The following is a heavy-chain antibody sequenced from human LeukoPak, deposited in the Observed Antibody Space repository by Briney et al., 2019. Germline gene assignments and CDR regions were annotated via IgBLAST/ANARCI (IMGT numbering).Heavy chain of an antibody. CDR2: ISAYNGNT. D-gene: IGHD3/OR15-3a*01. V-gene: IGHV1-18*01. Sequence: ASVKDSCKASGYTFTSYGISWVRQAPGQGLEWMGWISAYNGNTNYAQKLQGRVTMTADTSTSTAYMELRSLRSDDTAVYYCARDKDRPQPGTGYYPHYYYYGMDVWGQGTTVTVSS. J-gene: IGHJ6*02. CDR1: GYTFTSYG. CDR3: ARDKDRPQPGTGYYPHYYYYGMDV.